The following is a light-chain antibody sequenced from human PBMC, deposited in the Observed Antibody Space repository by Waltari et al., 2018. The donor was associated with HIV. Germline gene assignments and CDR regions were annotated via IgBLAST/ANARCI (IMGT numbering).Light chain of an antibody. CDR2: EGS. J-gene: IGLJ2*01. V-gene: IGLV2-8*01. CDR3: ASYAGHDRFVL. Sequence: QPALIQPPSASGSPGQSVTISCPGTSGDIGHYDSVSWYQQHPGKAPQIIIYEGSQRSSGVPDRFSGSKSGNTASLTVSGLQAEDEADYYCASYAGHDRFVLLGGGTKVTVL. CDR1: SGDIGHYDS.